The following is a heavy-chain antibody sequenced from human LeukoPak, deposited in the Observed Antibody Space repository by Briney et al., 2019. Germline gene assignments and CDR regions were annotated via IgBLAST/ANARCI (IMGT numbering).Heavy chain of an antibody. CDR1: GGSISSGGSS. CDR3: ARDYYDSSVYYVGDY. D-gene: IGHD3-22*01. CDR2: IYHSGST. V-gene: IGHV4-30-2*01. Sequence: SETLSLTCAVSGGSISSGGSSWSWIRQPPGKGLEWIGYIYHSGSTYYNPSLKSRVTISVDRSKNQFSLKLSSVTAADTAVYYCARDYYDSSVYYVGDYWGQGTLVTVSS. J-gene: IGHJ4*02.